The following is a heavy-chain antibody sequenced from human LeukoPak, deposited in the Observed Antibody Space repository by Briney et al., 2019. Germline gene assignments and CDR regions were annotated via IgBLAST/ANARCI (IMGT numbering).Heavy chain of an antibody. Sequence: PGGSLRLSCAASGFTFSSYSMNWVRQAPGKGLEWVSSISSSSSYIYYADSVKGRFTISRDNAKNSLYLQMNSLRAEDTAVYYCATKEWFGELFYHYYYMDVWGKGTTVTVSS. D-gene: IGHD3-10*01. J-gene: IGHJ6*03. CDR1: GFTFSSYS. CDR3: ATKEWFGELFYHYYYMDV. V-gene: IGHV3-21*01. CDR2: ISSSSSYI.